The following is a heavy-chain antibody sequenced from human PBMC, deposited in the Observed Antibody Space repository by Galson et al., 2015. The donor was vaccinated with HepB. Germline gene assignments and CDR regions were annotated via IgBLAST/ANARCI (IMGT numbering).Heavy chain of an antibody. Sequence: SVKVSCKASGYTFTSYAMHWVRQAPGQRLEWMGWINAGNGNTKYSQKFQGRVTITRDTSASTAYMELSSLRSEDTAVYYCARDGLRGGGSCPGGYWGQGTLVTVSS. D-gene: IGHD2-15*01. V-gene: IGHV1-3*01. CDR1: GYTFTSYA. CDR2: INAGNGNT. J-gene: IGHJ4*02. CDR3: ARDGLRGGGSCPGGY.